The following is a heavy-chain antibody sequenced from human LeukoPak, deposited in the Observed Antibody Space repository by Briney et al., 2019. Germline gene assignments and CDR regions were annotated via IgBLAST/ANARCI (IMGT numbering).Heavy chain of an antibody. V-gene: IGHV3-21*01. Sequence: GGSPRLSCAASGFTVSSNYMSWVRQAPGKGLEWVSSISSSSSYIYYADSVKGRFTISRDNAKNSLYLQMNSLRAEDTAVYYCARVGIAAIDYWGQGTLVTVSS. CDR2: ISSSSSYI. J-gene: IGHJ4*02. CDR1: GFTVSSNY. CDR3: ARVGIAAIDY. D-gene: IGHD6-13*01.